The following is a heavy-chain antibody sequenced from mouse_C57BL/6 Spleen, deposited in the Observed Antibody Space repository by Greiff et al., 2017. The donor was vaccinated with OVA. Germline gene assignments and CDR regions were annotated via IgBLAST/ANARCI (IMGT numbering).Heavy chain of an antibody. CDR3: ARTGTYYFDY. CDR1: GYTFTSYW. Sequence: QVHVKQPGAELVKPGASVKLSCKASGYTFTSYWMHWVKQRPGRGLEWIGRIDPNSGGTKYNEKFKSKATLTVDKPSSTAYMQLSSLTSEDSAVYCWARTGTYYFDYWGQGTTLTVSS. J-gene: IGHJ2*01. CDR2: IDPNSGGT. D-gene: IGHD4-1*01. V-gene: IGHV1-72*01.